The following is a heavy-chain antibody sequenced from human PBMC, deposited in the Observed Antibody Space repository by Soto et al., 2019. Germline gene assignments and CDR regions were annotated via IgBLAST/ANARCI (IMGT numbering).Heavy chain of an antibody. J-gene: IGHJ4*02. CDR3: AKDASRTGIVGQWVD. CDR2: ISDSGAGT. D-gene: IGHD1-26*01. Sequence: EGRLLESGGGLVQPGGSLRLSCVGSGFMFSGYAMTWVRQAPGKGLEWVSSISDSGAGTYFADSVKGRFTVSRDNSKNTLSLQMTSLRAEDTAVYYCAKDASRTGIVGQWVDWGQGTLVTVSS. CDR1: GFMFSGYA. V-gene: IGHV3-23*01.